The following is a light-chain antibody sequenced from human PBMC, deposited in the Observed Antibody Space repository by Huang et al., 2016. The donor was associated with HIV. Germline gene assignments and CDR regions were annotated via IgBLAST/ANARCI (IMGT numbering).Light chain of an antibody. J-gene: IGKJ4*01. CDR3: QQYNNWPPLLT. CDR1: QSINKN. CDR2: GAS. Sequence: EIVLTQSPGTLSLSPGERAALSCKATQSINKNLALDQQKPGQSHSLLIYGASTRAPGIPARFRGSGSGTEFTLTISSLQSEDFAGYYCQQYNNWPPLLTFVGGTKVEIK. V-gene: IGKV3-15*01.